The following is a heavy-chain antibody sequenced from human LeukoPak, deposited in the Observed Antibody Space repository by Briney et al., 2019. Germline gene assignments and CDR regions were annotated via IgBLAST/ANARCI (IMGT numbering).Heavy chain of an antibody. Sequence: PGGSLRLSCAASGFTFSTHSMNWVRQAPGKGLEWVSYINHDGNDIYYGGSVKGRFTISTDNAKNSLYLQMHTLRAEDTAVYYCAGDGTGVLPGDAFDIWSQGTMVTVSS. D-gene: IGHD1-1*01. V-gene: IGHV3-21*05. CDR1: GFTFSTHS. J-gene: IGHJ3*02. CDR2: INHDGNDI. CDR3: AGDGTGVLPGDAFDI.